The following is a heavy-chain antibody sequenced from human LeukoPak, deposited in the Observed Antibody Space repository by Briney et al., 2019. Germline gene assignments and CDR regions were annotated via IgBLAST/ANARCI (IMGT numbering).Heavy chain of an antibody. J-gene: IGHJ4*02. CDR3: ARRAGAYSHPYDY. CDR1: GFTFSTYW. D-gene: IGHD4/OR15-4a*01. Sequence: GGSLRLSCAASGFTFSTYWMSWVRQAPGKGLEWVANIKEDGSEKYYVDSVKGRFTISRDNSKNTLYLQMNSLRAEDTAVYYCARRAGAYSHPYDYWGQGTLVTVSS. CDR2: IKEDGSEK. V-gene: IGHV3-7*03.